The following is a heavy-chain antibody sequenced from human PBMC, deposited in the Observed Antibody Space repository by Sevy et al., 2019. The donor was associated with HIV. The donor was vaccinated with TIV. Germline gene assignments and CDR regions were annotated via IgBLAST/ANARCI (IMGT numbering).Heavy chain of an antibody. Sequence: GGSPRLSCAASGFTFSTYARHWVRQAPGKGLEWVAVISYHGSNIYHADSVKGRFTISRDNSKSTLYLQMNSLRAEDTGVYYCVREVSGSYGMDVWGQGTTVTVSS. J-gene: IGHJ6*02. D-gene: IGHD3-10*01. CDR2: ISYHGSNI. V-gene: IGHV3-30-3*01. CDR1: GFTFSTYA. CDR3: VREVSGSYGMDV.